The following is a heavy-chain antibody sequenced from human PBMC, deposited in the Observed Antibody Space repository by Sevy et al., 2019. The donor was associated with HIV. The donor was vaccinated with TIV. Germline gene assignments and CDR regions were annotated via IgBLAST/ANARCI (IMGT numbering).Heavy chain of an antibody. D-gene: IGHD3-22*01. CDR1: RFTLRSYA. Sequence: GGSLRLSCAASRFTLRSYAMSWVRQAPGKGLEWVSAISGSGVSTYYADSVKGRFTTSRDNFKNTLYLQMNSLRAEDTAVYYCAKDVRYDSSGYFDYWGQGILVTVSS. CDR3: AKDVRYDSSGYFDY. CDR2: ISGSGVST. V-gene: IGHV3-23*01. J-gene: IGHJ4*02.